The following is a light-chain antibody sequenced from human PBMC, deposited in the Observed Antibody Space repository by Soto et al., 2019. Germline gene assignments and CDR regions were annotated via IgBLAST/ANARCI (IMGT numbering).Light chain of an antibody. V-gene: IGKV3-15*01. Sequence: EVVMTQSPATLSVSPGEGVTLSCRASQGIGDTLAWYQHMPGQTPRLLTYDTSPRATGVPARSSGRRPGPEFTPTITSLQSEDFAKYYCQPYNNWPLTSGGGNKVESK. CDR3: QPYNNWPLT. CDR2: DTS. J-gene: IGKJ4*01. CDR1: QGIGDT.